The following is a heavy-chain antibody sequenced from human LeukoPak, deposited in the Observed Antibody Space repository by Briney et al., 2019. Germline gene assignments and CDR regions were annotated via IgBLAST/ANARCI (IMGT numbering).Heavy chain of an antibody. CDR3: ARDLDSGSPYYMDV. CDR1: GGSISSSSYY. D-gene: IGHD1-26*01. V-gene: IGHV4-39*07. J-gene: IGHJ6*03. CDR2: IYYSGST. Sequence: PSETLSLTCTVSGGSISSSSYYWGWIRQPPGKGLEWIGSIYYSGSTYYNPSLKSRVTISVDTSKNQFSLKLSSVTAADTAVYYCARDLDSGSPYYMDVWGKGTTVTVSS.